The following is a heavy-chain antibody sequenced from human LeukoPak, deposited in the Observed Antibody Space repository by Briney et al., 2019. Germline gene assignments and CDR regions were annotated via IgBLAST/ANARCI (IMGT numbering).Heavy chain of an antibody. V-gene: IGHV3-15*01. CDR3: TTDGGIGPSPIFDY. Sequence: GGSLRLSCAASGFTFTKAWMSWVRQAPGKGLEWIGRIKSKRDGGTKDYAAPVQGRFAMSRDDSQTTVDQQMNRLKTADTAVYYCTTDGGIGPSPIFDYWGQGTLLTVSS. D-gene: IGHD6-13*01. J-gene: IGHJ4*02. CDR1: GFTFTKAW. CDR2: IKSKRDGGTK.